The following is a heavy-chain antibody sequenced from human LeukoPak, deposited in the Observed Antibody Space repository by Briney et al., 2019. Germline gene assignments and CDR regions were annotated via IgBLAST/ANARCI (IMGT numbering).Heavy chain of an antibody. CDR2: IYYSGST. Sequence: SETLSLTCTVSGGSISSYYWSWIRQPPGKGLEWIGYIYYSGSTNYNPSLKSRVTISVDRSKNQFSLKLSSVTAADTAVYYCARTIRFLEWSRDYYFDYWGQGTLVTVSS. CDR3: ARTIRFLEWSRDYYFDY. CDR1: GGSISSYY. V-gene: IGHV4-59*12. D-gene: IGHD3-3*01. J-gene: IGHJ4*02.